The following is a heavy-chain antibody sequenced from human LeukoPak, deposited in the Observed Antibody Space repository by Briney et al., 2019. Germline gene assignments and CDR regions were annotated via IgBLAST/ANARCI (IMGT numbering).Heavy chain of an antibody. V-gene: IGHV4-31*03. CDR2: MYRSEA. Sequence: SETLSLTCSVSGDSISGDTHYWNWIRQHPEGGLEWIGCMYRSEASYNPSLRSRVSFSVDPSRNQFSLTLNFVTAADTAVYFCASLRDGSTSKFNYWGRGTLVTVSS. CDR3: ASLRDGSTSKFNY. J-gene: IGHJ4*02. CDR1: GDSISGDTHY. D-gene: IGHD5-24*01.